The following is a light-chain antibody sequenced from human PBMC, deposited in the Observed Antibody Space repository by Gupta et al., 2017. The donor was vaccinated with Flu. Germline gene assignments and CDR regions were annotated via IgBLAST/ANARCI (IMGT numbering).Light chain of an antibody. Sequence: QSLLTQPPPASGTPGQRVNISCSGSSSNIGSHPVNWYQQLPRAAPKLLIYLNDQRPSEVPDRFSGSKSGTSASLAISGLQSEDEGDYYCATWDDNLNGDFLFGGGTKVTVL. V-gene: IGLV1-44*01. CDR2: LND. J-gene: IGLJ2*01. CDR3: ATWDDNLNGDFL. CDR1: SSNIGSHP.